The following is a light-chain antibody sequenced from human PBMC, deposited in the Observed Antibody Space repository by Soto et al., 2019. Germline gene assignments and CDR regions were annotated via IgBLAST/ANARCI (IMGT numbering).Light chain of an antibody. CDR1: SSDVGGYNY. V-gene: IGLV2-11*01. CDR2: DVR. J-gene: IGLJ1*01. CDR3: SSYSDSDTKV. Sequence: QSALTQPRSVSGSPGQSVTISCNGTSSDVGGYNYVSWYQQHPGKAPKLIIYDVRKRPSGVSGRFSGSKSDTTAYLTISGLQAEDEADYYCSSYSDSDTKVFGTGTKLTVL.